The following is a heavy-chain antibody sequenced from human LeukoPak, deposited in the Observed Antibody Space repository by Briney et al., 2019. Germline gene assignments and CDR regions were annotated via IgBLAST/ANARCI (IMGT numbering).Heavy chain of an antibody. CDR3: AFLGYCSSTSCYPPPDY. D-gene: IGHD2-2*01. CDR2: ISSSSSTI. Sequence: GGSLRLSCAASGFTFSSYSMNWVRQAPGKGLEWVSYISSSSSTIYYAESVKGRFTISRDNAKNSLYLQMNSLRAEDTAVYYCAFLGYCSSTSCYPPPDYWGQGTLVTVSS. J-gene: IGHJ4*02. V-gene: IGHV3-48*04. CDR1: GFTFSSYS.